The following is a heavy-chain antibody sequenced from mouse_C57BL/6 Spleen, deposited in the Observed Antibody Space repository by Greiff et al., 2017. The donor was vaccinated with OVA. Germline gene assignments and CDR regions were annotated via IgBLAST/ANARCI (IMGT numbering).Heavy chain of an antibody. V-gene: IGHV1-64*01. Sequence: QVQLQQPGAELVKPGASVKLSCKASGYTFTSYWMHWVKQRPGQGLEWIGMIPPNSGSTNYNEKFKSKATLTVDKSSSTAYMQLSSLTSEDSAVYYCARSTTGGVDYWGQGTTLTVSS. J-gene: IGHJ2*01. CDR2: IPPNSGST. D-gene: IGHD1-1*01. CDR1: GYTFTSYW. CDR3: ARSTTGGVDY.